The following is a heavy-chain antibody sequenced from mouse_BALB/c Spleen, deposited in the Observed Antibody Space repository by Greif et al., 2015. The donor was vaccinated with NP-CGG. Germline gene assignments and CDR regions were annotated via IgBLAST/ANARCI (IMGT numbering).Heavy chain of an antibody. CDR2: ISNGGGST. CDR1: GFTFSSYT. V-gene: IGHV5-12-2*01. CDR3: ARYDYDAMDY. J-gene: IGHJ4*01. Sequence: EVMLVESGGGLVQPGGSLKLSCAASGFTFSSYTMSWVRQTPEKRLEWVAYISNGGGSTYYPDTVKGRFTISRDNAKNTLYLQMSSLKSEDTAMYYCARYDYDAMDYWGQGTSVTVSS.